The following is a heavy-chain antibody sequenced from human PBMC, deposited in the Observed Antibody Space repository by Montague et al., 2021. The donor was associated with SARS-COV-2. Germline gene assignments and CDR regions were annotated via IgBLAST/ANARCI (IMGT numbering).Heavy chain of an antibody. CDR2: IHHGGST. J-gene: IGHJ6*03. CDR3: ARLGDGVVPSPILGVGPYYSYYYMDV. D-gene: IGHD3-10*01. Sequence: SETLSLTCAVHGGSFSTYSWNWIRQPPGKGLEWIGEIHHGGSTNYNPSLKSRVTISADTSKNQFSLKLTPVAAADTAVYCCARLGDGVVPSPILGVGPYYSYYYMDVWGKGTTVTVSS. CDR1: GGSFSTYS. V-gene: IGHV4-34*01.